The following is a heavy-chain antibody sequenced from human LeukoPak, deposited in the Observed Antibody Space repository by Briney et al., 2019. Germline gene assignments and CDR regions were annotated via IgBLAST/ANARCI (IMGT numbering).Heavy chain of an antibody. CDR1: AGSISSYY. V-gene: IGHV4-59*12. J-gene: IGHJ6*01. CDR3: ARGRANWANYYYYGMDV. D-gene: IGHD7-27*01. CDR2: IYYTGST. Sequence: SETLSLTCTVSGGTVSAGSISSYYWSWIRQPPGKGLEWIGYIYYTGSTNYNPSLKSRVTISVDTSKNQFSLKLSSVTAADTAVYYCARGRANWANYYYYGMDVWGQGTTVTVSS.